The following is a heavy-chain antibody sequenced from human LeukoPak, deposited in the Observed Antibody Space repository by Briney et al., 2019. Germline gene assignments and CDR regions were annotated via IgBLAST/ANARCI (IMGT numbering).Heavy chain of an antibody. CDR3: ARNFYGSGSYQHEPRKFDY. J-gene: IGHJ4*02. D-gene: IGHD3-10*01. Sequence: SVKVSCKASGANLATYGINWVRQAPGQGLEWMGRIIPIIAIAHYAQKFLGRITITADTSTSTAFLDLSSLTSEDTAVYYCARNFYGSGSYQHEPRKFDYWGQGTVVTVSS. CDR1: GANLATYG. V-gene: IGHV1-69*04. CDR2: IIPIIAIA.